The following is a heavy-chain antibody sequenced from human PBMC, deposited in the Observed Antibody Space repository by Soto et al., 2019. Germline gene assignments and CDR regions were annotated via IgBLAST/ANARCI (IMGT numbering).Heavy chain of an antibody. CDR3: ARGYSSSWYIDY. CDR2: IKEDGSEK. D-gene: IGHD6-13*01. J-gene: IGHJ4*02. V-gene: IGHV3-7*03. Sequence: GGSLRLSCAASGFTFSRYWMSWVRQAPGKGLEWVANIKEDGSEKHYVDSVKGRFTISRDNAKNSLYLQINSLRAEDTAVYYCARGYSSSWYIDYWGQGTLVTVSS. CDR1: GFTFSRYW.